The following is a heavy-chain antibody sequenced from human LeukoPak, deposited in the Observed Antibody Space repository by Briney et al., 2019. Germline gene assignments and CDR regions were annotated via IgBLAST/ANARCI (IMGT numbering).Heavy chain of an antibody. CDR1: GYTFTSYY. J-gene: IGHJ4*02. Sequence: ASVKVSCKASGYTFTSYYMHWVRQAPGQGLEWMGWINPNSGGTNYAQKFQGWVTMTRDTSISTAYMELSRLRSDDTAVYYCARGVATIYYFDYWGQGTLVTVSS. D-gene: IGHD5-12*01. V-gene: IGHV1-2*04. CDR2: INPNSGGT. CDR3: ARGVATIYYFDY.